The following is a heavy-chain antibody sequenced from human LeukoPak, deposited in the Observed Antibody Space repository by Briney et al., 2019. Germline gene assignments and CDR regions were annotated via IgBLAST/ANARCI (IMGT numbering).Heavy chain of an antibody. V-gene: IGHV4-38-2*02. D-gene: IGHD3-3*01. CDR1: GHSINTDYY. Sequence: PSETLSLTCTVSGHSINTDYYWAWVRQPPGKGLEWIGSIYHSGSTYYGPALKSRVTISVDTSKNQFSLKLSSVTAADTAMYDCARGRGIFGVVHFDYWGQGTLVTVSS. J-gene: IGHJ4*02. CDR2: IYHSGST. CDR3: ARGRGIFGVVHFDY.